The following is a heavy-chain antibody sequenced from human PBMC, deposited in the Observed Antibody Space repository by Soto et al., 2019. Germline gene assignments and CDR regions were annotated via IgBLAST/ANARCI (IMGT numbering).Heavy chain of an antibody. CDR1: GYPVTAYY. Sequence: QLHLVQSGAVVKKPGASVTVSCSASGYPVTAYYMHWVRQAPGRGLEWMGGINPATGAAKYTQTFHGRVTVTRDTSTSTVFMELSGLTSEDTAVFYCARGGGVGVAGSAAFDMWGQGTVVTVSS. V-gene: IGHV1-2*02. J-gene: IGHJ3*02. D-gene: IGHD3-3*01. CDR3: ARGGGVGVAGSAAFDM. CDR2: INPATGAA.